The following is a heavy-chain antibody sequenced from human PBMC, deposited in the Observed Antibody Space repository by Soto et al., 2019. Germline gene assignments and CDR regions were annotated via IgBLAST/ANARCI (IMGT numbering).Heavy chain of an antibody. J-gene: IGHJ5*02. D-gene: IGHD2-21*01. CDR3: VRSGTARLLRHSWFNA. CDR2: ITTSSAYI. V-gene: IGHV3-21*01. CDR1: GFTFNTYD. Sequence: EVQLVESGGGLVEPGGSLRLSCAASGFTFNTYDMNWVRQAPGKGLEWVSSITTSSAYIYYSDSLKGRIAISRDNAKNPLFLQMNSLRAEDTAVYYCVRSGTARLLRHSWFNAWGQGPRLTVPS.